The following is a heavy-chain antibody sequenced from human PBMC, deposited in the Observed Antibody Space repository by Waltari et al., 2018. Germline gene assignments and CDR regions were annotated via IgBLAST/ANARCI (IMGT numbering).Heavy chain of an antibody. J-gene: IGHJ6*03. CDR2: IYTSGST. Sequence: QVQLQESGPGLVKPSETLSLTCPVSGGSISSYYWSWIRPPAGKGLEWIGRIYTSGSTNYNPSLKSRVTMSVDTSKNQFSLKLSSVTAADTAVYYCARDLESSGYSGRIMDVWGKGTTVTVSS. CDR3: ARDLESSGYSGRIMDV. CDR1: GGSISSYY. V-gene: IGHV4-4*07. D-gene: IGHD5-12*01.